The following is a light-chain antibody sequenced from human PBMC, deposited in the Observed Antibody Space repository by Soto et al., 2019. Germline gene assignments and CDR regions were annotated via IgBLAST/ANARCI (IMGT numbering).Light chain of an antibody. CDR3: QQYNIIPYI. Sequence: DIQMTQSPSTLSASVGDRVTITCRASQSISSWLAWYQQKPGKAPKLLIYDASSLESGVPSRFSGSGSGTKFTLTISSLHPDDFTTYYSQQYNIIPYIFAQGPRVNIK. J-gene: IGKJ2*01. CDR2: DAS. V-gene: IGKV1-5*01. CDR1: QSISSW.